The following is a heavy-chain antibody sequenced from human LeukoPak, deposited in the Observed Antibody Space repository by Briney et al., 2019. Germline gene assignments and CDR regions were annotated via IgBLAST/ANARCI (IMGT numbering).Heavy chain of an antibody. CDR3: ARDSSGWSPLNH. V-gene: IGHV1-3*01. J-gene: IGHJ4*02. CDR1: GYTFTGYYY. D-gene: IGHD6-13*01. Sequence: ASVKVSCKASGYTFTGYYYIHWVRQAPGQRLEWMAWINGGNGNTKSSHEFRGRLTITRDTSASTAYMELSSLRSEDTAVYYCARDSSGWSPLNHWGQGTLVTVSS. CDR2: INGGNGNT.